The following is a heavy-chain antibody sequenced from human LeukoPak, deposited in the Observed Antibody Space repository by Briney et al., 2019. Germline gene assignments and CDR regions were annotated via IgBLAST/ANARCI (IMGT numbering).Heavy chain of an antibody. CDR1: GYTFTSYG. D-gene: IGHD2-2*02. CDR3: ARDNIVVVPAAIPTSYDAIDI. V-gene: IGHV1-18*01. CDR2: ISAYNGNT. Sequence: ASVKVSCKASGYTFTSYGISWVRQATGQGLEWMGWISAYNGNTDYAQKLQGRVTMTTDTSTSTAYMELRSLRSDDTAVYYCARDNIVVVPAAIPTSYDAIDIWGQGTMVTVSS. J-gene: IGHJ3*02.